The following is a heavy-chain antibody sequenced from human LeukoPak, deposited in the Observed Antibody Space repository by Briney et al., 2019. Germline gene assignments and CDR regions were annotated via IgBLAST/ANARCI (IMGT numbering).Heavy chain of an antibody. Sequence: SETLSLTCTVFGVSISSSHWWTWVRHSPGKGLEWIGEIYHSGNTNYNPSLRSRVTMSVDMSNNQFSLNLNPVTAADTAVYSCAAHRGHTYGPPDYWGLGTLVTVSS. D-gene: IGHD5-18*01. V-gene: IGHV4-4*01. CDR1: GVSISSSHW. CDR2: IYHSGNT. CDR3: AAHRGHTYGPPDY. J-gene: IGHJ4*02.